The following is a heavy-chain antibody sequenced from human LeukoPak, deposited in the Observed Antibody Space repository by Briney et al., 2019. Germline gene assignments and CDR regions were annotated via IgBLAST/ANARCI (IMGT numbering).Heavy chain of an antibody. J-gene: IGHJ3*02. Sequence: ASVKVSCKASGYTFTGYYMHWVRQAPGQGLEWMGWINPNSGGTNYAQKFQGRVTMTRDTSISTAYMELSSLRSEDTAVYYCARVARAFNYYDSSGPKIGAFDIWGQGTMVTVS. CDR1: GYTFTGYY. CDR2: INPNSGGT. CDR3: ARVARAFNYYDSSGPKIGAFDI. V-gene: IGHV1-2*02. D-gene: IGHD3-22*01.